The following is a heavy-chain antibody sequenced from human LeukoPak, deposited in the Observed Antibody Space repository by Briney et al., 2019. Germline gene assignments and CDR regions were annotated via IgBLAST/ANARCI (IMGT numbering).Heavy chain of an antibody. CDR2: ISSSSSYT. J-gene: IGHJ4*02. CDR3: ARDVSDYYDSSGLDY. CDR1: GFSFSDYY. D-gene: IGHD3-22*01. Sequence: GGSLRLSCAASGFSFSDYYMSWIRQAPGKGLERVSCISSSSSYTNYADSVKGRFTISRDNAKNSLYLQMNSLRAEDTAVYYCARDVSDYYDSSGLDYWGQGTLVTVSS. V-gene: IGHV3-11*05.